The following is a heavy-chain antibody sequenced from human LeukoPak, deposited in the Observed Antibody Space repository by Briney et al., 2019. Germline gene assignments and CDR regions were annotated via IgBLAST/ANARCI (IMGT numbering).Heavy chain of an antibody. CDR2: ISGSGGNT. J-gene: IGHJ3*02. CDR3: AKIPRRDGYNYAFDI. D-gene: IGHD5-24*01. V-gene: IGHV3-23*01. Sequence: GGSLRLSCAASGFTFSSYAMSWVRQAPGKGLEWVSAISGSGGNTYYADSVKGRFTISRDNSKNTLYLQMNSLRAEDTAVYYCAKIPRRDGYNYAFDIWGQGTMVTVSS. CDR1: GFTFSSYA.